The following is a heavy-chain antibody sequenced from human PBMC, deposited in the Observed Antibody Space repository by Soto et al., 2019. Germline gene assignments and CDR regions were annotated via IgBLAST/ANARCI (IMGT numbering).Heavy chain of an antibody. CDR2: IYYSGST. V-gene: IGHV4-59*08. CDR3: ARLGFYYQSLDP. CDR1: GGSIISYY. J-gene: IGHJ5*02. Sequence: PSETLSLTCTVSGGSIISYYWSWIRQPPGKGLEWIGYIYYSGSTNYNPSLKSRVTISVDTPKNQFSLTLSSVTASDTAVYYCARLGFYYQSLDPWGHGTLVTVSS. D-gene: IGHD2-2*01.